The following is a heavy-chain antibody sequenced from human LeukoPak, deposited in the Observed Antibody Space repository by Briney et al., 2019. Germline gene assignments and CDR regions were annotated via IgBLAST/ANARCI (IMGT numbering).Heavy chain of an antibody. CDR3: AKDRESSSSWDNGPYP. Sequence: GGSLRLSCATSGFNFDAYVMHWVRQVPGKGLEWVAGISGNSGSIGYADSVRGRFTISRDNAKKSLYLQMNSLTADDTALYYCAKDRESSSSWDNGPYPWGQGTLVTVSS. D-gene: IGHD6-13*01. CDR1: GFNFDAYV. CDR2: ISGNSGSI. V-gene: IGHV3-9*01. J-gene: IGHJ5*02.